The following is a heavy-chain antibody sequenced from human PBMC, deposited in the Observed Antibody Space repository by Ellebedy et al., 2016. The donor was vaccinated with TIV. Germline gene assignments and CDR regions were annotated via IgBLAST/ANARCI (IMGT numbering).Heavy chain of an antibody. CDR3: ASRGVAVQGADY. V-gene: IGHV3-21*06. J-gene: IGHJ4*02. CDR2: IDSSSSYI. CDR1: GFTFSSYS. D-gene: IGHD3-10*01. Sequence: PGGSLRLSCAASGFTFSSYSMGWVRQAPGKGLEWVSSIDSSSSYIYYGDSLRGRLTISRDNAKYSLYLQMNSLGAEDTAVYYCASRGVAVQGADYWGQGTLVTVSS.